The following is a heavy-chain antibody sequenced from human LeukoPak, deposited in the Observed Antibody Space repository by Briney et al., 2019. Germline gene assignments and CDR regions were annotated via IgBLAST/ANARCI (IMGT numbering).Heavy chain of an antibody. CDR2: ISAYNGNA. CDR3: ARDAVTVAGRRDFDY. CDR1: GYTFTSYG. Sequence: ASVKVSCKASGYTFTSYGISWVRQAPGQGLEWMGWISAYNGNANYAQKLQGRVTMTTDTSTSAAYMELRSLRSDDTAVYYCARDAVTVAGRRDFDYWGQGTLVTVSS. J-gene: IGHJ4*02. V-gene: IGHV1-18*01. D-gene: IGHD6-19*01.